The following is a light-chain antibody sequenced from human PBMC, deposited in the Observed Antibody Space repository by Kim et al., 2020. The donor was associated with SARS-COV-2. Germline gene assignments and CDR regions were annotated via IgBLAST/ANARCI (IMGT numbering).Light chain of an antibody. CDR2: GAS. CDR1: HSVINRF. J-gene: IGKJ1*01. CDR3: QQYANSPRT. Sequence: EIVLTQSPGTLSLYPGERATLSCRASHSVINRFLAWFQQKSGQAPRLLIYGASNRATGIPDRFSGSGSGTDFTLTISRVEPEDFAVYYCQQYANSPRTFGQGTKVDIK. V-gene: IGKV3-20*01.